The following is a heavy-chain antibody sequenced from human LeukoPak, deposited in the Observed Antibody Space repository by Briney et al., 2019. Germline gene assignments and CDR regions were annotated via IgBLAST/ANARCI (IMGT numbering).Heavy chain of an antibody. J-gene: IGHJ5*02. V-gene: IGHV4-4*02. Sequence: SETLSLTCAVSGGSISSSNWWSWVRQPPGKGLEWIGEIYHSGSTNYNPSLKSRVTISVDTSKNQFSLKLSSVTAADTAVYYCARDRDYYDSSGYYGNWFDPWGQGTLVTVSS. D-gene: IGHD3-22*01. CDR1: GGSISSSNW. CDR3: ARDRDYYDSSGYYGNWFDP. CDR2: IYHSGST.